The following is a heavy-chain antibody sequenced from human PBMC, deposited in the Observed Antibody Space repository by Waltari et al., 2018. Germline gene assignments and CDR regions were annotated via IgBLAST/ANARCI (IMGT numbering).Heavy chain of an antibody. CDR2: VDPEDGET. Sequence: EVQLVQSGAEVKKPGATVKISCKASGYTFTDYYMHWVQQAPGKGLEWMGRVDPEDGETIYAEKFQGRVTITADTSTDTAYMELSSLRSEDTAVYYCATLHIDYYGSGSETPYVDYWGQGTLVTVSS. D-gene: IGHD3-10*01. CDR3: ATLHIDYYGSGSETPYVDY. CDR1: GYTFTDYY. V-gene: IGHV1-69-2*01. J-gene: IGHJ4*02.